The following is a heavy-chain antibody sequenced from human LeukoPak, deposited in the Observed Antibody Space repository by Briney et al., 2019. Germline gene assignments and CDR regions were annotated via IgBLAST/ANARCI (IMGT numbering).Heavy chain of an antibody. V-gene: IGHV4-4*09. D-gene: IGHD2-2*01. J-gene: IGHJ4*02. CDR1: GGSLTTYN. CDR2: IYSSGAT. Sequence: SETLSLTCTLSGGSLTTYNWIWIRQTPGPAREWIGHIYSSGATKYNPSLKSRATILLDTSKNQLSLKLSSVSAADTAVYYCARRTPGPQLDEYVAYFFDHWGQGTQVTVSS. CDR3: ARRTPGPQLDEYVAYFFDH.